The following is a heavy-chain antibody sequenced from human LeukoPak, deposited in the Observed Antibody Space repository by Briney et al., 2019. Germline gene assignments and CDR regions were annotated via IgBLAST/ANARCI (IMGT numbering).Heavy chain of an antibody. Sequence: QSGGSLRLSCAASGFTFSSYEMNWVRQAPGKGLEWVSYISSSGSTIYYADSVKGRFTISRDNAKNSLYLQMNSLRAEDTAVYYCAKARETNVYYYYYMDVWGKGTTVTVSS. J-gene: IGHJ6*03. CDR2: ISSSGSTI. D-gene: IGHD1-26*01. V-gene: IGHV3-48*03. CDR1: GFTFSSYE. CDR3: AKARETNVYYYYYMDV.